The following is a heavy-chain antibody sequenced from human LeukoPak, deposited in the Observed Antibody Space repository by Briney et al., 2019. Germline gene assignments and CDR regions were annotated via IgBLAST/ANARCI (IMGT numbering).Heavy chain of an antibody. CDR2: VYTSGIT. CDR3: ARHNGFDRGYYYYMDV. Sequence: SETLSLTCTVSGGFINSYYWSWIRQPAGKGLEWIGRVYTSGITNYNPSLKSRITMSVDTSKHKFSLKLTSVTPADTAIYYCARHNGFDRGYYYYMDVWGKGTTVTVSS. CDR1: GGFINSYY. D-gene: IGHD3-9*01. J-gene: IGHJ6*03. V-gene: IGHV4-4*07.